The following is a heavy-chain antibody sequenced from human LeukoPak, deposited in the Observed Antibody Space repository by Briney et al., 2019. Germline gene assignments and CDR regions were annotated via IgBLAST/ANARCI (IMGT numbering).Heavy chain of an antibody. V-gene: IGHV3-64D*06. CDR3: LKDWYYYASGSYHY. CDR1: GFTFSSYA. Sequence: PGGSLRLSCSASGFTFSSYAMHWVRQAPGKGPEFVSAIDNNGDKTYYADSVKDRFTISRDNSENTLYLQMRSLRPEDTAVYFCLKDWYYYASGSYHYWGQGSLVTVSS. J-gene: IGHJ4*02. CDR2: IDNNGDKT. D-gene: IGHD3-10*01.